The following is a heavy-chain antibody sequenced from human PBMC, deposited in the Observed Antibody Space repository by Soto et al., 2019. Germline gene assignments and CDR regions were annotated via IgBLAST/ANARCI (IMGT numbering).Heavy chain of an antibody. CDR1: EGTFNSYA. V-gene: IGHV1-69*01. J-gene: IGHJ4*02. D-gene: IGHD6-13*01. Sequence: QAQVIQSGAEVRKPGSSVKLSCKASEGTFNSYAIAWVRQAPGQGLEWMGGIIPYYNTLNYAQKFQDRVTITADDSTNTVYMELSSLRSDDTAVYFCASGASSWYPYFLDSWAQGTLVTVSS. CDR3: ASGASSWYPYFLDS. CDR2: IIPYYNTL.